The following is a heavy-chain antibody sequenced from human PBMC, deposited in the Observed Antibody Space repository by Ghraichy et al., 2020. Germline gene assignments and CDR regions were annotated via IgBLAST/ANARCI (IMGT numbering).Heavy chain of an antibody. J-gene: IGHJ6*02. CDR3: ARGGGSYYRYYYYGMDV. Sequence: SETLSLTCTVSGGSISSGGYYWSWIRQHPGKGLEWIGYIYYSGSTYYNPSLKSRVTISVDTSKNQFSLKLSSVTAADTAVYYCARGGGSYYRYYYYGMDVWGQGTTVTVSS. D-gene: IGHD1-26*01. CDR1: GGSISSGGYY. V-gene: IGHV4-31*03. CDR2: IYYSGST.